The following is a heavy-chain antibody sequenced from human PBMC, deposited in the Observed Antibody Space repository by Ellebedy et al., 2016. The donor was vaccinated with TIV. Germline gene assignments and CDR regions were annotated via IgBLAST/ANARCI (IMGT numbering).Heavy chain of an antibody. CDR1: GYTFTSYA. J-gene: IGHJ4*02. D-gene: IGHD1-1*01. V-gene: IGHV1-3*01. CDR2: INAGNGNT. Sequence: AASVKVSCKASGYTFTSYAMHWVRQAPGQRLEWMGWINAGNGNTKYSQKFQGRVTITRDTSARTAYMELSSLRSEDTAVYYCARDRDDGTFDYWGQGTLVTVSS. CDR3: ARDRDDGTFDY.